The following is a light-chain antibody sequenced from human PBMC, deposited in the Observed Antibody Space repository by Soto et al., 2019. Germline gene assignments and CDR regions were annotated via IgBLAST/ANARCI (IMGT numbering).Light chain of an antibody. V-gene: IGKV1-5*03. CDR3: QQDKSYPWT. CDR1: QSISSW. CDR2: KAS. J-gene: IGKJ1*01. Sequence: DIPMTQSPSTLSASVGDRVTITCRASQSISSWLAWYQRKPGKAPKLLIYKASSLESGIPSRFSGSGSGTEFTLTINSLQPDDVATYYCQQDKSYPWTFGQETKVEIK.